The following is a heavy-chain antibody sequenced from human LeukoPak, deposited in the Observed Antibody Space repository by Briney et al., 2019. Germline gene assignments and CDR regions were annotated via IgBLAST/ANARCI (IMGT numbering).Heavy chain of an antibody. CDR1: GYTFSSYS. D-gene: IGHD3-3*01. J-gene: IGHJ4*02. V-gene: IGHV3-48*01. Sequence: GGSLRLSCAASGYTFSSYSMNWVRQAPGKGLEWDSYISSSSSTISYADSVKGRFTISRDNAKNSLYQQMNSLRAEDTAVYYCVTYDFWSRSLQEGWGQGTLVTVSS. CDR2: ISSSSSTI. CDR3: VTYDFWSRSLQEG.